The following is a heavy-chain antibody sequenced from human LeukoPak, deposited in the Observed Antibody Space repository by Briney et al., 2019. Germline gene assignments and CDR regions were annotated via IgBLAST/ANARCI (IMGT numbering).Heavy chain of an antibody. CDR1: GGTFSSYA. CDR3: ASHFRSGYYLGY. Sequence: ASVKVSCKASGGTFSSYAISWVRQAPGQGLEWMGGIIPIFGTADYAQKFQGRVTITADESTSTAYMELSSLRSEDTAVYYCASHFRSGYYLGYWGQGTLVTVSS. J-gene: IGHJ4*02. CDR2: IIPIFGTA. D-gene: IGHD3-3*02. V-gene: IGHV1-69*01.